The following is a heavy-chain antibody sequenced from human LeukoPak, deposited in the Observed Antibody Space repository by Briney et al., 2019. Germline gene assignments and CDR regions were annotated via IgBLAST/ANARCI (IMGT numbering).Heavy chain of an antibody. V-gene: IGHV4-34*01. CDR1: GGSFSGYY. J-gene: IGHJ6*02. Sequence: SSETLSLTCAVYGGSFSGYYWGWIRQPPGKGLEWIGEINHSGSTNYNPSLKSRVAISVDTSKNQFSLKLSSVTAADTAVYYCARGLRAAAGPHYYYYGMDVWGQGTTVTVSS. CDR3: ARGLRAAAGPHYYYYGMDV. CDR2: INHSGST. D-gene: IGHD6-13*01.